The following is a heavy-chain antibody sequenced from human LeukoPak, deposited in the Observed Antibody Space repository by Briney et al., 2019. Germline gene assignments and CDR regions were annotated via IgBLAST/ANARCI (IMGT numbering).Heavy chain of an antibody. V-gene: IGHV4-59*01. D-gene: IGHD3-22*01. Sequence: PSETLSLTCTVSGGSISSYYWSWIRQPPGKGLEWIGYIYYSGSNNYNPSLKSRVTISVDTSKNQCSLKLSSVTAADTAVYYCARDTDYYDSSGYNKGWYFDLWGRGTLVTVSS. CDR1: GGSISSYY. CDR3: ARDTDYYDSSGYNKGWYFDL. J-gene: IGHJ2*01. CDR2: IYYSGSN.